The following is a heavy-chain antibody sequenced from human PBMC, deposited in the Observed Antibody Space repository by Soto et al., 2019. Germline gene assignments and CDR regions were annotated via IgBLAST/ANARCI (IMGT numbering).Heavy chain of an antibody. V-gene: IGHV3-23*01. CDR2: ISGSGGST. CDR1: GFTFSSYA. D-gene: IGHD3-10*01. Sequence: EVQLLESGGGLVQPGGSLRLSCAASGFTFSSYAMSWVRQAPGKGLEWVPAISGSGGSTYYADSVKGRFTISRDNYKNTLYLQMNSLRAEDTAVYYCAKDVYGSGSYYWDYFDYWGQGTLVTVSS. CDR3: AKDVYGSGSYYWDYFDY. J-gene: IGHJ4*02.